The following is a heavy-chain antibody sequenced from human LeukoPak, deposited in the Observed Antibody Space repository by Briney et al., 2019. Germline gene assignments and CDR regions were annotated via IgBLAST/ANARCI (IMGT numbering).Heavy chain of an antibody. Sequence: ASVKVSCTASGYTFTSYGISWVRQAPGQGLEWMGWISAYNGNTNYAQKLQGRVTMTTDTSTSTAYMELRSLRSDDTAVYYCARVCGLRYFDWLFERYYYYMDVWGKGTTVTVSS. J-gene: IGHJ6*03. CDR1: GYTFTSYG. CDR2: ISAYNGNT. CDR3: ARVCGLRYFDWLFERYYYYMDV. D-gene: IGHD3-9*01. V-gene: IGHV1-18*01.